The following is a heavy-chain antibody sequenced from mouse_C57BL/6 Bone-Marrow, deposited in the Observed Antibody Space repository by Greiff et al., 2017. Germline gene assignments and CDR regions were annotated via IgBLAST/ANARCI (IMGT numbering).Heavy chain of an antibody. CDR3: SRGDYDGYPSWFAD. Sequence: EVQLQQSGPELVKPGASVKLPCKASGYTFTDYNMAWVKQSHGKSLEWIGDINPNNGGTSYNQKFKGKVTLTGDKSSSTSNMELRSLTSEDTAVYYCSRGDYDGYPSWFADWGQGTLVTVSA. D-gene: IGHD2-3*01. CDR1: GYTFTDYN. CDR2: INPNNGGT. J-gene: IGHJ3*01. V-gene: IGHV1-18*01.